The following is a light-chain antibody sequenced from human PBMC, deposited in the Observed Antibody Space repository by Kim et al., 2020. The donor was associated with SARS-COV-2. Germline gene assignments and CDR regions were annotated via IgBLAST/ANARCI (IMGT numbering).Light chain of an antibody. J-gene: IGKJ1*01. Sequence: DIQMTQSPSSLSASVGDTVTITCRASQGISNSLAWYRQKPGTAPRLLLYSASRLETGVPSRFSGRGSGTEYTLTISSLQPEDLGTYCCQQSYAIPWTFGLGTKVDIK. CDR1: QGISNS. V-gene: IGKV1-NL1*01. CDR3: QQSYAIPWT. CDR2: SAS.